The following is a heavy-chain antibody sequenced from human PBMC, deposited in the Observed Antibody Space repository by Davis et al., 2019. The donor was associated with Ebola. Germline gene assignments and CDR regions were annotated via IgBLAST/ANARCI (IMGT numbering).Heavy chain of an antibody. CDR2: INHSGST. CDR1: GGSISSGGYY. Sequence: MPSETLSLTCTVSGGSISSGGYYWSWIRQHPGKGLEWIGEINHSGSTYYNPSLKSRVTISVDTSKNQFSLKLSSVTAADTAVYYCATLRDYGDYFDYWGQGTLVTVSS. V-gene: IGHV4-39*01. CDR3: ATLRDYGDYFDY. D-gene: IGHD3-16*01. J-gene: IGHJ4*02.